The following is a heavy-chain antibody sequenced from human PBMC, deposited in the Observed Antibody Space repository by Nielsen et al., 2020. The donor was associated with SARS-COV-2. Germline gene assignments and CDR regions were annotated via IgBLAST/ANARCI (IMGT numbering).Heavy chain of an antibody. CDR1: GGSISSGGYY. CDR2: INHSGST. J-gene: IGHJ6*02. CDR3: ARRSSSWYRVGMDV. Sequence: SETLSLTCTVSGGSISSGGYYWSWIRQPPGKGLEWIGEINHSGSTNYNPSLKSRVTISVDTSKNQFSLKLSSVTAADTAVYYCARRSSSWYRVGMDVWGQGTTVTVSS. D-gene: IGHD6-13*01. V-gene: IGHV4-39*07.